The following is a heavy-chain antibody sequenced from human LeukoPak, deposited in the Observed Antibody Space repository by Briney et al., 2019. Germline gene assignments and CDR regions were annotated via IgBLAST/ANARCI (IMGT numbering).Heavy chain of an antibody. CDR3: ARPTYYYDSSGYYSRDAFDI. D-gene: IGHD3-22*01. CDR1: GYTFTSYG. Sequence: ASVKVSCKASGYTFTSYGINWVRQATGQGLEWMGWMNPNSGNTGYAQKFQGRVTMTRNTSISTAYMELSSLRSEDTAVYYCARPTYYYDSSGYYSRDAFDIWGQGTMVTVSS. V-gene: IGHV1-8*01. J-gene: IGHJ3*02. CDR2: MNPNSGNT.